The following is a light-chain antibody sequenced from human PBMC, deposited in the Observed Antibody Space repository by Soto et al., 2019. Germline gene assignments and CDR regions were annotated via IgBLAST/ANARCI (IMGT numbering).Light chain of an antibody. CDR2: EVN. Sequence: QYALTQPPSASGSPGQSVTISCTGSSSDIGGYNFVSWYQQYPGKAPKLIIYEVNKRPSGVPDRFSGSKSGSTASLTVSGLQAEDEADYFCSSYTRDSEFAFGGGTKVTVL. CDR1: SSDIGGYNF. J-gene: IGLJ2*01. V-gene: IGLV2-8*01. CDR3: SSYTRDSEFA.